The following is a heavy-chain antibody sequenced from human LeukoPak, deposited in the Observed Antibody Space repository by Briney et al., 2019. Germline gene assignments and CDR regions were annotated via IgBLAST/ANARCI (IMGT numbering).Heavy chain of an antibody. V-gene: IGHV4-59*12. Sequence: SEILSLTCTVSGGSISSYYWSWIRQPPGKGLEWIGYIYYSGSTSYNPSLKSRVTISVDTSKNQFSLKLSSVTAADTAVYYCARDSIAAAGNWFDPWGQGTLVTVSS. CDR3: ARDSIAAAGNWFDP. CDR2: IYYSGST. J-gene: IGHJ5*02. D-gene: IGHD6-13*01. CDR1: GGSISSYY.